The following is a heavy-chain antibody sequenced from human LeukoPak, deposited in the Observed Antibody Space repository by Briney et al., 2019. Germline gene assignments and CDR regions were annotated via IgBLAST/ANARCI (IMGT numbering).Heavy chain of an antibody. J-gene: IGHJ4*02. Sequence: SETLSLTCTVSGGSISSGSYYWSWIRQPAGKGLEWIGRIYTSGSTDYNPSLKSRVTISVDTSKNQFSLKLSSVTAADTAVYYCARVWRVWGQGTLVTVSS. CDR3: ARVWRV. CDR1: GGSISSGSYY. CDR2: IYTSGST. V-gene: IGHV4-61*02.